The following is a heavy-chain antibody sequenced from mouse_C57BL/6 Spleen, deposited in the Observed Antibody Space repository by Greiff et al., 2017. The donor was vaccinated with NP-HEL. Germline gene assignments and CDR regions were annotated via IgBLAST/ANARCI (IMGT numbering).Heavy chain of an antibody. CDR1: GYTFTDYY. Sequence: VQVVESGAELVRPGASVKLSCKASGYTFTDYYINWVKQRPGQGLEWIARIYPGSGNTYYNEKFKGKATLTAEKSSSTAYMQLSSLTSEDSAVYFCAREDYDYDVRYFDVWGTGTTVTVSS. J-gene: IGHJ1*03. V-gene: IGHV1-76*01. D-gene: IGHD2-4*01. CDR3: AREDYDYDVRYFDV. CDR2: IYPGSGNT.